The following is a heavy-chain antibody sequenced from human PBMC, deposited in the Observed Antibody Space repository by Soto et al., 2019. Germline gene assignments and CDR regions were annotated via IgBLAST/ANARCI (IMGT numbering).Heavy chain of an antibody. CDR1: GFTFSSYA. Sequence: QVQLVESGGGVVQPGRSLRLSCAASGFTFSSYAMHWVRQAPGKGLEWVAVISYDGSNKYYADSVKGRFTISRDNSKNTLYLQMNSLRAEDTAVYYCARVHRMYYYYGMHVWGQGTTVTVSS. V-gene: IGHV3-30-3*01. CDR3: ARVHRMYYYYGMHV. J-gene: IGHJ6*02. CDR2: ISYDGSNK. D-gene: IGHD2-8*01.